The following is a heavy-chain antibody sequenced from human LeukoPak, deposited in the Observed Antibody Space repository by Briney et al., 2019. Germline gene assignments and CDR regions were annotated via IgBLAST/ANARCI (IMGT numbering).Heavy chain of an antibody. CDR3: AICFSGCDY. V-gene: IGHV3-74*01. Sequence: TGGSLRLSCVISGLPFNSFWMHWVRQAPGEGLVWVSRINSDGSSSAYADSVEGRFTISRNDAKNVLYLHMNSLRADGTAVYYCAICFSGCDYWGQGTLVTVSS. D-gene: IGHD2-21*01. J-gene: IGHJ4*02. CDR2: INSDGSSS. CDR1: GLPFNSFW.